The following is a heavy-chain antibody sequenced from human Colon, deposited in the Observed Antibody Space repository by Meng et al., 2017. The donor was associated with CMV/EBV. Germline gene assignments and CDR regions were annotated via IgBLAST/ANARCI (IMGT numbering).Heavy chain of an antibody. D-gene: IGHD6-19*01. J-gene: IGHJ4*02. Sequence: SLKISCAASGFTFDDYAMHWVRQVPGKGLEWVSGISWSSSSVGYADSLKGRLTISRDNAKNSLYLQMNNLRDEDTALYYCAKDMRYGSSGWYTYDYWGQGTLVTVSS. CDR1: GFTFDDYA. V-gene: IGHV3-9*01. CDR3: AKDMRYGSSGWYTYDY. CDR2: ISWSSSSV.